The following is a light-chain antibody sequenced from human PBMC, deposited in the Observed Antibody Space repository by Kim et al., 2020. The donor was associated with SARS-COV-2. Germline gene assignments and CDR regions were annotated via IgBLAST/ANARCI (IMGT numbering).Light chain of an antibody. CDR3: QLSSRVPCS. J-gene: IGKJ2*02. CDR2: LAS. CDR1: ENIGTW. Sequence: ACVGDRVTIAGRASENIGTWLAWYQQKPGRAPSLLIYLASTLESGVPSRFSGTGSGTEFSLSITSLQPDDFATDHCQLSSRVPCSFGQGTKLEI. V-gene: IGKV1-5*03.